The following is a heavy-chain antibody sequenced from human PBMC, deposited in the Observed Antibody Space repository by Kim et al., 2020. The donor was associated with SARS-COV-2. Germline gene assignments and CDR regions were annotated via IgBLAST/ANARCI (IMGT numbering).Heavy chain of an antibody. CDR3: ARDFSQQIAALVY. Sequence: AQKFQGRVTMTRDTSISTAYMELSRLRSDDTAVYYCARDFSQQIAALVYWGQGTLVTVSS. D-gene: IGHD6-6*01. J-gene: IGHJ4*02. V-gene: IGHV1-2*02.